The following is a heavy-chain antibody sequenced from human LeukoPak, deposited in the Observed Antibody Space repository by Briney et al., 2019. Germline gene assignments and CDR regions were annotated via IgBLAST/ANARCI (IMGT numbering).Heavy chain of an antibody. J-gene: IGHJ6*03. Sequence: SETLSLTCTVSGGSISSSSYYWGWIRQPPGKGLEWIGSIYYSGSTYYNPSLKSRVTISVDTSKNQFSLKLSSVTTADTAVYYCASPEYLVGYMDVWGKGTTVTVSS. CDR3: ASPEYLVGYMDV. D-gene: IGHD2-8*02. V-gene: IGHV4-39*01. CDR1: GGSISSSSYY. CDR2: IYYSGST.